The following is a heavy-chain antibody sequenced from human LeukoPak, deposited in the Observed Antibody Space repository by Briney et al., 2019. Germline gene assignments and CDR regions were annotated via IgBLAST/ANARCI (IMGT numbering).Heavy chain of an antibody. CDR1: GYTFTSYG. CDR2: ISAYNGNT. Sequence: ASVKFSCKASGYTFTSYGISWVRQAPGQGLEWMGWISAYNGNTNYAQKLQGRVTMTTDTSTSTAYMELRSLRSDDTAVYYCARRAGVGITIFGVVRGYYYYGMDVWGQGTTVTVSS. J-gene: IGHJ6*02. V-gene: IGHV1-18*01. D-gene: IGHD3-3*01. CDR3: ARRAGVGITIFGVVRGYYYYGMDV.